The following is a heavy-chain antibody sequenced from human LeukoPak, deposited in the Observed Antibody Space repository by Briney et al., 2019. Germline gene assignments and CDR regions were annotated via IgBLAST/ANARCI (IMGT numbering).Heavy chain of an antibody. V-gene: IGHV3-30-3*01. Sequence: GGSLRLSCAASGFTFSSYAMHWVRQAPGKGLEWVAVISYDGSNKYYADSVKGRFTISRDNSKNTLYLQMNSLRVEDTAVYYCVRDPILGYPDYFDSWGQGTLVTVSS. J-gene: IGHJ4*02. CDR1: GFTFSSYA. CDR2: ISYDGSNK. CDR3: VRDPILGYPDYFDS. D-gene: IGHD2-15*01.